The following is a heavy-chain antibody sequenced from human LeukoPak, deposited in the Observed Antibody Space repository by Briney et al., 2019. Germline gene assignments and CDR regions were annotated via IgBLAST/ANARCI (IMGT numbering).Heavy chain of an antibody. V-gene: IGHV3-21*03. CDR3: ARGPARQGYCSSTSCYGYAFDI. CDR2: ISSSSSYI. CDR1: GFTFSSYA. Sequence: PGGSLRLSCAASGFTFSSYAMSWVRQAPGKGLEWVSSISSSSSYIYYADSVKGRFTISRDNAKNSLYLQMNSLRAEDTAVYYCARGPARQGYCSSTSCYGYAFDIWGQGTMVTVSS. J-gene: IGHJ3*02. D-gene: IGHD2-2*01.